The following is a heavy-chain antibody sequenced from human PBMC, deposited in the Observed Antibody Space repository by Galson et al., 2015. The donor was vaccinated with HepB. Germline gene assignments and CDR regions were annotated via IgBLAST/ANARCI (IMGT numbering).Heavy chain of an antibody. CDR1: GFTFSRYA. CDR2: ISDTGDNT. Sequence: SLRLSCAASGFTFSRYAMSWVRQAPGKGLEWVSGISDTGDNTYYADSVKGRFTISRDNSKNTLYLQMNSLRVEDTAVYYCAKDLMSSGYYFDYWGQGTLVTVSS. V-gene: IGHV3-23*01. CDR3: AKDLMSSGYYFDY. D-gene: IGHD3-22*01. J-gene: IGHJ4*02.